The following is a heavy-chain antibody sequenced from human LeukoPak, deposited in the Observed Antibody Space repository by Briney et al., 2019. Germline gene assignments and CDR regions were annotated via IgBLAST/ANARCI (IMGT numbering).Heavy chain of an antibody. CDR3: ARTRATYYYDSSGYTNWFDP. J-gene: IGHJ5*02. CDR2: IIPIFGTA. CDR1: GGTFSSYA. V-gene: IGHV1-69*13. Sequence: AASVNVSCKASGGTFSSYAISWVRQAPRQGLEWMGGIIPIFGTANYAQKFQGRVTITADESTSTAYMELSSLRSEDTAVYYCARTRATYYYDSSGYTNWFDPWGQGTLVTVSS. D-gene: IGHD3-22*01.